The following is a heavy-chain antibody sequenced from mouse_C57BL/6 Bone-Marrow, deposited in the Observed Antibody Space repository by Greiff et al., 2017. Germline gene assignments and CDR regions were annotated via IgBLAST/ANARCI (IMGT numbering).Heavy chain of an antibody. Sequence: EVQLQQSGPVLVKPGASVKMSCKASGYTFTDYYMNWVKQSHGKSLEWIGVINPYNGGTSYNQKFKGKATLTVDKSSSTAYMELNSLTSEDSAVYYCARRDGCYLAWFAYWGQGTLVTVSA. CDR2: INPYNGGT. D-gene: IGHD2-3*01. CDR1: GYTFTDYY. CDR3: ARRDGCYLAWFAY. J-gene: IGHJ3*01. V-gene: IGHV1-19*01.